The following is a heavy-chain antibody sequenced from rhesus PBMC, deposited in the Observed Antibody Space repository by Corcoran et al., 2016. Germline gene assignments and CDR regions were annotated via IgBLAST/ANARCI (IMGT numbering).Heavy chain of an antibody. CDR3: ARGRWDYEISTRYSYYYGWDS. J-gene: IGHJ6*01. CDR1: WFSLTTNGMG. Sequence: VTLKESGPALVKPTQTLTLTCTCAWFSLTTNGMGVGWIRQPPGKPLEWLECIYGEDDKRYSTSLTSMRTISKDTSNNQVVLRMTNMDPVYTATYYCARGRWDYEISTRYSYYYGWDSWGQGVVVTVSS. CDR2: IYGEDDK. V-gene: IGHV2-174*01. D-gene: IGHD3-40*01.